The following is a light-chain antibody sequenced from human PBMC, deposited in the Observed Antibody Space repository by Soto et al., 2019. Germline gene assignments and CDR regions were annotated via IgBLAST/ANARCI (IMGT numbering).Light chain of an antibody. CDR1: SSNIGAGYD. CDR3: QSYDSSLSGWV. CDR2: GNS. V-gene: IGLV1-40*01. Sequence: QSVLTQPPSMSGAPGQRVTISCTGSSSNIGAGYDVHWYQQLPGTAPKLLIYGNSNRPSGVPDRFSGSKSGTSASLAITGLQAEDEADYYCQSYDSSLSGWVFGGGTKLTVL. J-gene: IGLJ3*02.